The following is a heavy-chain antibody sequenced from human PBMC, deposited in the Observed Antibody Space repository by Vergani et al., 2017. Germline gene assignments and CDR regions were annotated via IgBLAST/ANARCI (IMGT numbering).Heavy chain of an antibody. CDR2: IIPIFGTA. J-gene: IGHJ4*02. Sequence: QVQLVQSGAEVKKPGSSVKVSCKASGGTFSSYAISWVRQAPGQGLEWMGGIIPIFGTANYAQKFQGRVTITADESTSTAYMELSSLRSEDTAVYYCARQTTYYYDSSGEGTFDYWGQGTLVTVSS. CDR3: ARQTTYYYDSSGEGTFDY. D-gene: IGHD3-22*01. V-gene: IGHV1-69*12. CDR1: GGTFSSYA.